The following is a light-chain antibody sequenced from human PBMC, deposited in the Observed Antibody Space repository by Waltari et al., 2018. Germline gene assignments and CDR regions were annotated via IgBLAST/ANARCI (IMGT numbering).Light chain of an antibody. CDR2: DVS. CDR1: ESLSYLV. J-gene: IGKJ1*01. CDR3: QQYSSSPWT. V-gene: IGKV3D-20*01. Sequence: EVVLTQSPGTLSLSPGESVTLSCGASESLSYLVGWYQQGPGLPPRLIVFDVSKRVTGVPDRFSGRGSGSDFTLTVNRLEPEDFAVYYCQQYSSSPWTFGQGTKLE.